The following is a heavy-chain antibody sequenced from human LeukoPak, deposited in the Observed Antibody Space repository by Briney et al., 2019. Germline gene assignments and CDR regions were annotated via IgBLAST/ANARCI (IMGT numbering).Heavy chain of an antibody. D-gene: IGHD6-13*01. V-gene: IGHV1-46*01. CDR1: GYTFTSYY. CDR2: INPSGGNT. Sequence: GASVKVSCKASGYTFTSYYMHWVRQAPGQGLEWMGIINPSGGNTNYAQKFQGRVTMTRDMSTSTVYMELSSLRSEDAAVYYCARDSHYGYPSSWYHLVQIDYWGQGTLVTVSS. J-gene: IGHJ4*02. CDR3: ARDSHYGYPSSWYHLVQIDY.